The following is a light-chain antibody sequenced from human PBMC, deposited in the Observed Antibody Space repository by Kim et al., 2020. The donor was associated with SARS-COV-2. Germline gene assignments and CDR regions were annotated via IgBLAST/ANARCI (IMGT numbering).Light chain of an antibody. Sequence: AQGMKARITGGENIIGSNSVHWYQKRLCQAPVVVIYEDSARASVIPERFSGSFSGITATLTICRVEAGDEADCYCQVWDSSSAHVVFGGGKQLTVL. CDR1: IIGSNS. CDR3: QVWDSSSAHVV. V-gene: IGLV3-21*03. J-gene: IGLJ3*02. CDR2: EDS.